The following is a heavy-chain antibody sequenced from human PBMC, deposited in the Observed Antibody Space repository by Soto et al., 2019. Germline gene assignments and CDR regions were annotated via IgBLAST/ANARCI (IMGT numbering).Heavy chain of an antibody. CDR2: IIPILGIA. V-gene: IGHV1-69*08. Sequence: QVQLVQPGAEVKKPGSSVKVSCKASGGTFSSYTISWVRQAPGQGLEWMGRIIPILGIANYAQKFQGRVTITADKSTSTAYMELSSLRSEDTAVYYCARDATVVTSGVWGQGTLVTVSS. D-gene: IGHD4-17*01. J-gene: IGHJ4*02. CDR3: ARDATVVTSGV. CDR1: GGTFSSYT.